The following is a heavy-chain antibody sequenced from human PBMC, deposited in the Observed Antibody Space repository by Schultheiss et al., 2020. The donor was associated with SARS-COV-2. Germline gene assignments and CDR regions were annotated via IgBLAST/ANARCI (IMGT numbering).Heavy chain of an antibody. CDR2: IWYDGSNK. CDR3: ARDRGRSTRSPRFDP. Sequence: GGSLRLSCAASGFTFSSYAMHWVRQAPGKGLEWVAVIWYDGSNKYYADSVKGRFTISRDNSKNSLYLQMNSLRAEDTAVYYCARDRGRSTRSPRFDPWGQGTLVTVSS. D-gene: IGHD2-2*01. J-gene: IGHJ5*02. CDR1: GFTFSSYA. V-gene: IGHV3-33*08.